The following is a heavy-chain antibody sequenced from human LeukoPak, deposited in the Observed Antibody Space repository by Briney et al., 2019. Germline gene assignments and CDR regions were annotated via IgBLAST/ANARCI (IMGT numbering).Heavy chain of an antibody. Sequence: PGGSLRLSCAASGFTFSSYWMSWVRQAPGKGLEWVANIKQDGSEKYYVNSVKGRFTISRDNAKNSLYLQMNSLRAEDTAVYYCARDRGYCSGGSCLRYGMDVWGQGTTVTVSS. CDR3: ARDRGYCSGGSCLRYGMDV. CDR2: IKQDGSEK. V-gene: IGHV3-7*01. D-gene: IGHD2-15*01. CDR1: GFTFSSYW. J-gene: IGHJ6*02.